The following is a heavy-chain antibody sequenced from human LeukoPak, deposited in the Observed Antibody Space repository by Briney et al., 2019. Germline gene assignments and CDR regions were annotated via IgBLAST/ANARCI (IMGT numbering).Heavy chain of an antibody. Sequence: PGGSLRLSCAASGFTFSSYAMSWVRQAPGKGLEWVSAISGSGGSTYYAGSVKGRFTISRDNSKNTLYLQMNSLRAEDTAVYYCAKDIVVVPAANFDYWGQGTLVTVSS. CDR3: AKDIVVVPAANFDY. J-gene: IGHJ4*02. CDR1: GFTFSSYA. CDR2: ISGSGGST. D-gene: IGHD2-2*01. V-gene: IGHV3-23*01.